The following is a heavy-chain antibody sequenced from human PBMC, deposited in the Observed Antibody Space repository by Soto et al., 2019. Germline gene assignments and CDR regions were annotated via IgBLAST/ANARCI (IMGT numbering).Heavy chain of an antibody. CDR2: ISAYNGNT. J-gene: IGHJ6*02. CDR3: ARDSATVGPGV. V-gene: IGHV1-18*01. CDR1: GYTFIRNG. Sequence: QVQLVQSGAEVKKPGASVKVSCKASGYTFIRNGISWVRQAPGQGLEWMGWISAYNGNTEYAQKFQGRVTMTTDTSTSTAYMELRNLRSDDTAVYYGARDSATVGPGVWGQGTTVTVSS. D-gene: IGHD3-10*01.